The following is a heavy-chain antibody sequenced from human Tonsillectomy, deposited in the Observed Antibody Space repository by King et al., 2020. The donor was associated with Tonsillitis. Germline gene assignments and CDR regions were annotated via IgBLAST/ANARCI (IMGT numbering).Heavy chain of an antibody. J-gene: IGHJ4*02. CDR1: GDSVSSNIAA. Sequence: VQLQQSGPGLVKPSQTLSLTCAISGDSVSSNIAAWTWLRQSPSRGLEWLGRTYYRSKWYNDYAASVKSRIIINADTSKNQFSLQLNSVTPEDTAVYFCSRDFQFGGTYYRLDYWGQGTLVTVSS. V-gene: IGHV6-1*01. CDR3: SRDFQFGGTYYRLDY. D-gene: IGHD1-26*01. CDR2: TYYRSKWYN.